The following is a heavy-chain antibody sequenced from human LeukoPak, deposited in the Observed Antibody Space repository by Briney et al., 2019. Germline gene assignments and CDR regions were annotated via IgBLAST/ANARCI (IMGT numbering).Heavy chain of an antibody. D-gene: IGHD2-15*01. CDR2: IYYSGST. CDR3: ARNVVAATRYYMDV. Sequence: SETLSLTCTVSGGSISSYYWSWIRQPPGKGLEWIGYIYYSGSTNYNPSLKSRVTISVDTSKNQFSLKLSSVTAADTAVYYCARNVVAATRYYMDVWGKGTTVTVSS. J-gene: IGHJ6*03. CDR1: GGSISSYY. V-gene: IGHV4-59*01.